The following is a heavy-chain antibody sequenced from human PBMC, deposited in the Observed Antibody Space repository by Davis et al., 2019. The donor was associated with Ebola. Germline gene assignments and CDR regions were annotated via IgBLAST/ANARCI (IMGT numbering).Heavy chain of an antibody. CDR2: TYYSSKWYH. D-gene: IGHD5-12*01. Sequence: HSQTLSLTCAISADSVSINNSGWNWIRQSPSRGLEWLGRTYYSSKWYHDYAQSVKSRVSIDPDTSKNQFSLHLSSVTPDDTAVYYCAKGWLRTGLDYWSQGTLVTVSS. CDR1: ADSVSINNSG. CDR3: AKGWLRTGLDY. V-gene: IGHV6-1*01. J-gene: IGHJ4*02.